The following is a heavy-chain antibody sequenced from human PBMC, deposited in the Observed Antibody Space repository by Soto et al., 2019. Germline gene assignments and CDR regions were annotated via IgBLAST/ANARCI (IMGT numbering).Heavy chain of an antibody. V-gene: IGHV3-33*01. CDR1: GFTFSSYG. CDR2: IWYDGSNK. J-gene: IGHJ6*02. Sequence: QVQLVESGGGVVQPGRSLRLSCAASGFTFSSYGMHWVRQAPGKGLEWVAVIWYDGSNKYYADSVKGRFTISRDNSKNTLYLQKNILRAEDTAVYYCARERGGSLRYYYYYYGMDVWGQGTTVTGSS. CDR3: ARERGGSLRYYYYYYGMDV. D-gene: IGHD6-13*01.